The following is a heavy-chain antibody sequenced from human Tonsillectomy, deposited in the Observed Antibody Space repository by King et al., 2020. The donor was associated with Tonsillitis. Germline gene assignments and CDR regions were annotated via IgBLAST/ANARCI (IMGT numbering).Heavy chain of an antibody. D-gene: IGHD3-22*01. CDR1: GFTFSSYE. CDR2: ISSSGSTI. Sequence: VQLVESGGDLVQPGGSLRLSCAASGFTFSSYEMNWVRQAPGKGLEWVSYISSSGSTIYYADSVKGRFTISRDNAKNSLFLQMNSLRAEDTAVYYCARVAGYYDQAAFDIWGQGTMVTVSS. CDR3: ARVAGYYDQAAFDI. V-gene: IGHV3-48*03. J-gene: IGHJ3*02.